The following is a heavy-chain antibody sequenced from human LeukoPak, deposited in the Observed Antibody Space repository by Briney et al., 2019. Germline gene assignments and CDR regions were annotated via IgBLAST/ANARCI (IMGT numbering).Heavy chain of an antibody. V-gene: IGHV1-69*13. D-gene: IGHD3-22*01. CDR3: AVSSYDSSATEVIYYYYYYGMDV. CDR1: GGTFSSYA. J-gene: IGHJ6*02. CDR2: IIPIFGTA. Sequence: SVKVSCKASGGTFSSYAISWVRQAPGQGLEWMGGIIPIFGTANYAQKFQGRVTITADESTSTAYMELSSLRSEDTAVYYCAVSSYDSSATEVIYYYYYYGMDVWGQGTTVTVSS.